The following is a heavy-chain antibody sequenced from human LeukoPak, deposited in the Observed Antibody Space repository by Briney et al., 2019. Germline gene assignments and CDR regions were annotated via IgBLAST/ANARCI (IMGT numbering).Heavy chain of an antibody. V-gene: IGHV3-30-3*01. D-gene: IGHD6-19*01. CDR3: VADFDY. J-gene: IGHJ4*02. CDR1: GFSFSTYT. Sequence: PGGSLRLSCTASGFSFSTYTMHWVRQAPGKGLEWVALLSYDGNNQYYADSVKDRFTLSRDSSQNTLYLQMNSLRAEDTATYYCVADFDYWGQGTLVTVSS. CDR2: LSYDGNNQ.